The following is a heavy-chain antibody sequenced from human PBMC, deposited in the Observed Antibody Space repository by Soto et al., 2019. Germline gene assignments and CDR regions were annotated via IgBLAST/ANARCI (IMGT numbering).Heavy chain of an antibody. J-gene: IGHJ4*02. D-gene: IGHD2-2*01. V-gene: IGHV3-30*04. CDR1: GFTFSSFA. CDR3: AGRHREVPALIGDYFDY. Sequence: QVQLVESGGGVVQPGKSLTLSCAASGFTFSSFAMHWVRQPPGKGLEWVAVVSFDGNRQYFSDSVKGRFTISRDNSKNTVSLHMTRLTDAASAFFYWAGRHREVPALIGDYFDYWGQGTLVTVSS. CDR2: VSFDGNRQ.